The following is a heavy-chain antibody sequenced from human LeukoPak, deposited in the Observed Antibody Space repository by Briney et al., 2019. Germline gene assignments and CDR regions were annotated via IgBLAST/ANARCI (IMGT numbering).Heavy chain of an antibody. J-gene: IGHJ4*02. CDR3: ARGGLEWLSY. CDR1: GFTFSSYS. CDR2: ISSSSSPI. Sequence: GGSLRLSCTASGFTFSSYSMNWVRQAPGKGLEWVSFISSSSSPIYYADSVKGRFTISRDNAKNSVYLQMNSLRDEDTAVYYCARGGLEWLSYWGQGTLVTVSS. D-gene: IGHD6-19*01. V-gene: IGHV3-48*02.